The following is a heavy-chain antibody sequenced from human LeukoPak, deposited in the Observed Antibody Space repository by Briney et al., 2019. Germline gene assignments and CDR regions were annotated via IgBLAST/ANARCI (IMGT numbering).Heavy chain of an antibody. CDR1: GYTFTSYG. Sequence: ASVKVSCKASGYTFTSYGISWARQAPGQGLEWMGWISAYNGNTNYAQKLQGRVTMTTDTSTSTAYMELRSLRSDDTAVYYCARTNWNYDRSARWFDPWGQGTLVTVSS. V-gene: IGHV1-18*01. CDR2: ISAYNGNT. J-gene: IGHJ5*02. CDR3: ARTNWNYDRSARWFDP. D-gene: IGHD1-7*01.